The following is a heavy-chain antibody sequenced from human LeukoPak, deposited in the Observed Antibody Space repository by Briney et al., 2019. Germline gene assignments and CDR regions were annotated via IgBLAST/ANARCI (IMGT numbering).Heavy chain of an antibody. CDR2: IWYDGSNK. Sequence: GGSLRLSCAASGFTFSSYGMHWVRQAPGKGLEWVAVIWYDGSNKYYADSVKGRFTISRDNSKNTLYLQMTSLRAEDTAVYFCAKRGVVIRVILVGFHKEAYYFDSWGQGALATVSS. V-gene: IGHV3-33*06. CDR3: AKRGVVIRVILVGFHKEAYYFDS. J-gene: IGHJ4*02. D-gene: IGHD3-22*01. CDR1: GFTFSSYG.